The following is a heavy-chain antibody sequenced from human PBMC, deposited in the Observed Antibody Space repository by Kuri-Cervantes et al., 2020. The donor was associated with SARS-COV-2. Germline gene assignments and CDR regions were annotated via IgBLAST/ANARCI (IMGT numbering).Heavy chain of an antibody. CDR3: ARVSIQKDYYYYYMDV. Sequence: SETLSLTCAVYGGSFSGYYWSWIRQPPGKGLEWIGEINHSGSTNYNPSLKSRVTISVDTSKNQFSLKLSSVTAADTAVYYCARVSIQKDYYYYYMDVWGKGTTVTVSS. CDR1: GGSFSGYY. D-gene: IGHD6-6*01. CDR2: INHSGST. V-gene: IGHV4-34*01. J-gene: IGHJ6*03.